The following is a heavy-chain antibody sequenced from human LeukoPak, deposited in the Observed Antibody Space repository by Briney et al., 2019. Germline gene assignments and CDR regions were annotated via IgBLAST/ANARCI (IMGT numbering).Heavy chain of an antibody. CDR2: INPSGGST. J-gene: IGHJ4*02. CDR1: LYTFSRYF. D-gene: IGHD2-2*01. V-gene: IGHV1-46*01. CDR3: ARNRCLDF. Sequence: SVNVSCKSSLYTFSRYFMHCLGQALGQGLEWMGIINPSGGSTTYAQKFQGRVTMTRDTSTSTVYMELSSLRSEDTAVYYCARNRCLDFCGQGTLVTVSS.